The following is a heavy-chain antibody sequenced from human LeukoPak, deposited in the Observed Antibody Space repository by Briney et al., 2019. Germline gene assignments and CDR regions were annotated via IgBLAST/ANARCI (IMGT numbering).Heavy chain of an antibody. Sequence: ASVKVSCKASVYTFTNYGISWVRQAPGQGLWWSGWINAYNDNTDSTQKFQGRVKMNIDTSKTTVYLEMRSLRSDDTAVYYCARAGSGWGNYYGSGHYYYVFDEWGQGTLVTVSS. D-gene: IGHD3-22*01. CDR1: VYTFTNYG. J-gene: IGHJ4*02. CDR3: ARAGSGWGNYYGSGHYYYVFDE. CDR2: INAYNDNT. V-gene: IGHV1-18*01.